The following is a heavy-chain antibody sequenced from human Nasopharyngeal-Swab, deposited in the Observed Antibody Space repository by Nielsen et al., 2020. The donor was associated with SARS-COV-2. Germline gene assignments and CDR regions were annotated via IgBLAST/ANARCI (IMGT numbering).Heavy chain of an antibody. CDR3: ARDGPNTIFGVVTTNYYYYYYMDV. CDR1: GFTFSSYS. D-gene: IGHD3-3*01. V-gene: IGHV3-21*01. CDR2: ISSSSSYI. Sequence: GESLKISCAASGFTFSSYSMNWVRQAPGKGLEWVSSISSSSSYIYYADSVKGRFTISRDNAKNSLYLQRNSLRAEDTAVYYCARDGPNTIFGVVTTNYYYYYYMDVWGKGTTVTVSS. J-gene: IGHJ6*03.